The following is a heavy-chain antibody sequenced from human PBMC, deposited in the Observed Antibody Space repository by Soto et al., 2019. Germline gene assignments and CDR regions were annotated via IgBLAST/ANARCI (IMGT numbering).Heavy chain of an antibody. V-gene: IGHV1-69*13. CDR2: IIPIFGTA. Sequence: SVKVSCKASGGTFSSYAISWVRQAPGQGLEWMGGIIPIFGTANYAQKFQGRVTITADESTSTAYMELSSLRSEDTAVYYCARDGCSSTSCYNSAFDYWGQGTLVTVSS. D-gene: IGHD2-2*01. J-gene: IGHJ4*02. CDR1: GGTFSSYA. CDR3: ARDGCSSTSCYNSAFDY.